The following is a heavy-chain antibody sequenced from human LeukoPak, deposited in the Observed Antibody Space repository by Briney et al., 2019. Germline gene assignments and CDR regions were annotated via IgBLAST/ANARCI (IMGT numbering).Heavy chain of an antibody. D-gene: IGHD6-6*01. Sequence: SETLSLTCAVSGGSISSGGYSWSWIRQPPGKGLEWIGYIYYSGSTYYNPSLKSRVTISVDTSKNQFSLKLNSVTAADTAVYYCARDVGARLPGYWGQGTLVTVSS. CDR2: IYYSGST. CDR1: GGSISSGGYS. V-gene: IGHV4-30-4*07. CDR3: ARDVGARLPGY. J-gene: IGHJ4*02.